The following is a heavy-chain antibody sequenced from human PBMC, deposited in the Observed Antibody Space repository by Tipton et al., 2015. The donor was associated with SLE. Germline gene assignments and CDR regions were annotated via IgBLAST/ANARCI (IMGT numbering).Heavy chain of an antibody. CDR2: IYYSGST. CDR1: GGSISSSTYY. J-gene: IGHJ4*02. D-gene: IGHD6-13*01. CDR3: ARVGPGAAAGSDY. V-gene: IGHV4-61*01. Sequence: LRLSCTVSGGSISSSTYYWSWIRQPPGKGLEWIGYIYYSGSTNYNPSLKSRVTISVDTSKNQFSLKLSSVTAADTAVYYCARVGPGAAAGSDYWGQGTLVTVSS.